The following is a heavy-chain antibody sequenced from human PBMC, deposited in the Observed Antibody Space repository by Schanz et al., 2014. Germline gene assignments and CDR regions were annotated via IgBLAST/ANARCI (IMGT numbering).Heavy chain of an antibody. CDR2: ISAYTGGT. Sequence: QLQLVQSGAEVKKPGSSVKVSCKLSGGTFSSYTISWMRQAPGQGLEWMGWISAYTGGTNYAQKLQGRVTMTTDTSTSTAYMELRSLRSDDTAVYYCARGGYSSGWYDRDIAHFDYWGQGTLVTVSS. J-gene: IGHJ4*02. CDR1: GGTFSSYT. V-gene: IGHV1-18*01. D-gene: IGHD6-19*01. CDR3: ARGGYSSGWYDRDIAHFDY.